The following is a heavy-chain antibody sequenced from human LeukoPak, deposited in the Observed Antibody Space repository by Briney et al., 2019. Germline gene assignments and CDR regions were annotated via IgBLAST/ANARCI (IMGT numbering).Heavy chain of an antibody. CDR1: GFTFSDHY. Sequence: GGSLRPSCAASGFTFSDHYMDWVRQAPGKGLEWVGRIRNRAKSYTTDYAAPVKGRFAISRDDSKNSVYLQMNSLKTEDTAMYYCTRDRSNVYWGQGTLVTVSS. CDR3: TRDRSNVY. CDR2: IRNRAKSYTT. V-gene: IGHV3-72*01. J-gene: IGHJ4*02.